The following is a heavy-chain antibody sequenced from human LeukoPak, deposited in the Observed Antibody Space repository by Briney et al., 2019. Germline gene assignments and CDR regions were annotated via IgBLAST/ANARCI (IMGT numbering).Heavy chain of an antibody. J-gene: IGHJ4*02. D-gene: IGHD2-8*01. CDR1: GYTFTGPY. V-gene: IGHV1-2*02. Sequence: ASLKVSCKASGYTFTGPYIHWMRQAPGQGLEWMGWITPNSGGTKYAQKFQGRVTVTRDTSTSTAYMELSGLRADDTAAYYCARVEYCTKGVCINFDLWGQGTLVTVSS. CDR3: ARVEYCTKGVCINFDL. CDR2: ITPNSGGT.